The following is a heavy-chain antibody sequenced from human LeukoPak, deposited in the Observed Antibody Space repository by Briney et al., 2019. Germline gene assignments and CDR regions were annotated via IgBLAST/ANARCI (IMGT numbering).Heavy chain of an antibody. CDR3: ARDQRTDRELLDAFDI. Sequence: GGSLRLSCAASGFTFSSYSMNWVRQAPGKGLEWVSSISSSSSYIYYADSVKGRFTISRDNAKNSLYLQMNSLRAEDTAVYYCARDQRTDRELLDAFDIWGQGTMVTVSS. D-gene: IGHD1-26*01. V-gene: IGHV3-21*01. J-gene: IGHJ3*02. CDR2: ISSSSSYI. CDR1: GFTFSSYS.